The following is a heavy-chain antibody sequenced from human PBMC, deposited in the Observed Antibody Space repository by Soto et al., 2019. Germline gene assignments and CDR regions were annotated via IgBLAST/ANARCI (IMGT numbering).Heavy chain of an antibody. D-gene: IGHD3-22*01. Sequence: ASVKVSCKASGYTFTSYYMHWVRQAPGQGLEWMGIINPSGGSTSYAQKFQGRVTMTRDTSTSTVYMELSSLRSEDTAVYYCARGGDCYDSSGYYGNWFDPWGQGTLVTVSS. V-gene: IGHV1-46*01. CDR2: INPSGGST. J-gene: IGHJ5*02. CDR3: ARGGDCYDSSGYYGNWFDP. CDR1: GYTFTSYY.